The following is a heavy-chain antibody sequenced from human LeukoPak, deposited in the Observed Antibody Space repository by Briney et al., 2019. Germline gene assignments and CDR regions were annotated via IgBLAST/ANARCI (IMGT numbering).Heavy chain of an antibody. Sequence: GGSLRLSCAASGFTFSSYAMHWVRQAPGKGLEWVAVISYDGSNKYYADSVKGRFTISRDNSKNTLYLQMNSLRAEDTAVYFCARDLEDCSGGSCYSWFDPWGQGTLVTVSS. J-gene: IGHJ5*02. D-gene: IGHD2-15*01. V-gene: IGHV3-30-3*01. CDR2: ISYDGSNK. CDR3: ARDLEDCSGGSCYSWFDP. CDR1: GFTFSSYA.